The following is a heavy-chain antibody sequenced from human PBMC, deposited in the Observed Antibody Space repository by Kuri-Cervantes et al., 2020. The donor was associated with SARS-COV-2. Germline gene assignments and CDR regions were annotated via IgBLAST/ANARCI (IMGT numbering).Heavy chain of an antibody. CDR3: ARAPTVALDY. V-gene: IGHV3-9*01. CDR2: ISWNSGSI. J-gene: IGHJ4*02. CDR1: GFTFDDYA. D-gene: IGHD4-23*01. Sequence: SLKISCAASGFTFDDYAMHWVRQAPGKGLEWVSGISWNSGSIGYADSVKGRFTISRDYAKNSLYRQMNSPRAEDTAVYYCARAPTVALDYWGQGTLVTVSS.